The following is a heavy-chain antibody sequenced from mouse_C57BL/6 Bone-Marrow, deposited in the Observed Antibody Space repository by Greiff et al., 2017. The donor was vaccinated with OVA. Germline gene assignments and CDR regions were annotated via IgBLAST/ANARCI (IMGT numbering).Heavy chain of an antibody. CDR2: FHPYNDDT. CDR3: ARRGKYGNYGDWFAY. V-gene: IGHV1-47*01. J-gene: IGHJ3*01. CDR1: GYTFTTYP. Sequence: QVQLQQPGAELVKPGASVKMSCKASGYTFTTYPIEWMKQKHGKSLEWIGNFHPYNDDTKYNEKFKGKATLTVEKSSSTVYLELSRLTSDDSAVYYCARRGKYGNYGDWFAYWGQGTLVTVSA. D-gene: IGHD2-10*02.